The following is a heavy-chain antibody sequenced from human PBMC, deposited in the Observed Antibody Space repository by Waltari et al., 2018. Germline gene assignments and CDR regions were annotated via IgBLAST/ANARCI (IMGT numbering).Heavy chain of an antibody. CDR2: TFHTGSS. Sequence: QVQLQGSGPRLVKPSETLFLTCAMSGDYVNSDSWWTWVRQRPGETLEWIAETFHTGSSHYNPSLQSRVTILLDKSKNQFSLEMKYVTAADTAVYYCARGGEYVWKVWGQGALVIVSS. CDR3: ARGGEYVWKV. CDR1: GDYVNSDSW. J-gene: IGHJ4*02. V-gene: IGHV4-4*02. D-gene: IGHD3-16*01.